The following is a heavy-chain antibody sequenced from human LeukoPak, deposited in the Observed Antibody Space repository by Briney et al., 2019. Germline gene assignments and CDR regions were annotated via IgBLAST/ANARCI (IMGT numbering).Heavy chain of an antibody. V-gene: IGHV3-23*01. J-gene: IGHJ4*02. Sequence: PGGSLRLSCEASEFTLGNYAMAWVRPTPKKGLEWVAGIGSDGDTYHADSVKGRFTISRDRSKNTLYLDMKRLRDDDTALYYCAKSSEMSTMFFDSWGQGALVTV. CDR3: AKSSEMSTMFFDS. CDR2: IGSDGDT. CDR1: EFTLGNYA. D-gene: IGHD5-24*01.